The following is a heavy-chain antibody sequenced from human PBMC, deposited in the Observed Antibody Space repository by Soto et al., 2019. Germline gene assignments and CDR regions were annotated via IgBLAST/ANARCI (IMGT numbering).Heavy chain of an antibody. CDR3: AREFTAMVSD. Sequence: EVQLVESGGGLVKRGGSLRLSCSASGFTFSNAWMNWVRQAPGKGLEWVGRIKSKTDGGTTNYGAAVKGRFTISRDDSKNTLYLQMNSLKTEETAVYYCAREFTAMVSDWGQGTLVTVSS. D-gene: IGHD5-18*01. J-gene: IGHJ4*02. CDR1: GFTFSNAW. CDR2: IKSKTDGGTT. V-gene: IGHV3-15*07.